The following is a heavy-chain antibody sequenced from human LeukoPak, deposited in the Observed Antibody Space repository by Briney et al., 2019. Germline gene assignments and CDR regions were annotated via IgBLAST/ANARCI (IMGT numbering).Heavy chain of an antibody. CDR2: IIPLKGTS. CDR3: ATYDVLTGFEY. CDR1: VGTLSDHV. D-gene: IGHD3-9*01. V-gene: IGHV1-69*13. Sequence: SVTVSFKASVGTLSDHVISWVGQAPGHGREWMGGIIPLKGTSKLTQKLQDRATISADESTNTVYMEVRSLRSEDTALYYCATYDVLTGFEYWGQGTLVIVSS. J-gene: IGHJ4*02.